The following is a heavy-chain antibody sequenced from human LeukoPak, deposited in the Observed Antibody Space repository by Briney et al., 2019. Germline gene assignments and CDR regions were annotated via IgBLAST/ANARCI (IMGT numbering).Heavy chain of an antibody. CDR2: THGSEK. CDR3: ARETPYGSLTFDY. CDR1: GFIFSDYW. V-gene: IGHV3-7*03. D-gene: IGHD3-10*01. Sequence: PGRSLRLSCAASGFIFSDYWMSWVRQAPGRGLEWVANTHGSEKYYVDSVKGRFTISRDNAKNSLYLQMNSLRAEDTAVYYCARETPYGSLTFDYWGQGTLVTVSS. J-gene: IGHJ4*02.